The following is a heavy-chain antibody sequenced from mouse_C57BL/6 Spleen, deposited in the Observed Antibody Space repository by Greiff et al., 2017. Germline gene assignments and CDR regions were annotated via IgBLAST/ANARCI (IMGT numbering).Heavy chain of an antibody. D-gene: IGHD2-4*01. CDR3: ARRVDYDYDGGYYFDD. CDR1: GFNIKNTY. J-gene: IGHJ2*01. CDR2: IDPANGNT. Sequence: VQLQQSVAELVRPGASVKLSCTASGFNIKNTYMHWVKQRPEQGLEWIGRIDPANGNTKYAPKFQGKATITADTSSNTAYLQLSSLTSEDTAIXYCARRVDYDYDGGYYFDDWGKGTTLTVSS. V-gene: IGHV14-3*01.